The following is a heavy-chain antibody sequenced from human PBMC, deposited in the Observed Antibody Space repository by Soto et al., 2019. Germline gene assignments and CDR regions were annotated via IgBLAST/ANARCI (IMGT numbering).Heavy chain of an antibody. CDR3: ARDRGGATKDYYYYYGMDV. V-gene: IGHV4-31*03. CDR2: IYYSGST. D-gene: IGHD1-26*01. J-gene: IGHJ6*02. CDR1: GGSISSGGYY. Sequence: SETLSLTCTVSGGSISSGGYYWSWIRQHPGKGLEWIGYIYYSGSTYYNPSLKSRVTISVDTSKNQFSLKLSSVTAADTAVYYCARDRGGATKDYYYYYGMDVWGQGTTVTVSS.